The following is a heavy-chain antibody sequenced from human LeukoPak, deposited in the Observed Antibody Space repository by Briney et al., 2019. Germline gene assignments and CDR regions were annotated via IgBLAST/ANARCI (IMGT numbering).Heavy chain of an antibody. V-gene: IGHV3-74*01. CDR3: ARGRGSWYGVYFDY. J-gene: IGHJ4*02. CDR2: INTDGGST. Sequence: GGSLRLSCAASGFTFGSYWMHWVRQAPGKGLVWVSRINTDGGSTTYADSVKGRFTISRDNAKNTLYLQMNSLRAEDTAVYYCARGRGSWYGVYFDYWGQGTLVTVSS. D-gene: IGHD6-13*01. CDR1: GFTFGSYW.